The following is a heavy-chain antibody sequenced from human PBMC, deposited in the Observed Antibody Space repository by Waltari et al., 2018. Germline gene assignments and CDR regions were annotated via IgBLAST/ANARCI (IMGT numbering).Heavy chain of an antibody. CDR2: ISAYNGNX. CDR1: XXTXTSYG. CDR3: AXDIXLRTAGXEWXSIY. Sequence: QVQLVQSGAXVXKXGASVKVSCKASXXTXTSYGISWVRQAPGQGLEWMGWISAYNGNXNYAQKLQGRVTMTTDTSXSTAYMXLRSLRSDDTAXXYCAXDIXLRTAGXEWXSIYWGQXXLVTVSS. J-gene: IGHJ4*02. D-gene: IGHD3-3*01. V-gene: IGHV1-18*01.